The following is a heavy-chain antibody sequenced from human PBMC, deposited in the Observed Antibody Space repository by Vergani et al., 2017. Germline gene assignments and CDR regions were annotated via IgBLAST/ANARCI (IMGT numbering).Heavy chain of an antibody. CDR2: TSSSGSST. D-gene: IGHD3-10*01. V-gene: IGHV3-23*01. Sequence: EVQLLESGGGLVQPGGSLRLSCAASGFTFSNYAMSWVRQAPGKGLEWVSATSSSGSSTYYADSVKGRFIISRDNSKNTLYLQMNSLRAEDTAVYYCAKERIRGFYYYYYMDVWGKGTTVTVSS. CDR1: GFTFSNYA. CDR3: AKERIRGFYYYYYMDV. J-gene: IGHJ6*03.